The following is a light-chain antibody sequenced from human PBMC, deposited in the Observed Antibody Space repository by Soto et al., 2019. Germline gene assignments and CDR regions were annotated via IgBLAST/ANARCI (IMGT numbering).Light chain of an antibody. CDR2: DVN. CDR1: CSDVGTYDY. V-gene: IGLV2-14*01. CDR3: CSFSTSGTHV. Sequence: QSALTQPASVSGSPGQSITISCTGTCSDVGTYDYVSWHQQHPGKAPKLIIYDVNNRPSGVSSRFSGSKSGNTASLTISGLQAEDEADYYCCSFSTSGTHVFGTGTKVTVL. J-gene: IGLJ1*01.